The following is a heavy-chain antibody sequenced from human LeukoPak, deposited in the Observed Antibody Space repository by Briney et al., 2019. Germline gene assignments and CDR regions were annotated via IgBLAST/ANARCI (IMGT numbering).Heavy chain of an antibody. Sequence: ASVKVSCKASGYNFNDYYLHWVRQAPGQGLEWMGWINPNSGGTNYAQKFQGRVTMTRDTSISTAYMELSRLRSDDTAVYYCARGLYCSSTSCYNPIDYWGQGTLVTVSS. J-gene: IGHJ4*02. D-gene: IGHD2-2*02. CDR3: ARGLYCSSTSCYNPIDY. CDR1: GYNFNDYY. V-gene: IGHV1-2*02. CDR2: INPNSGGT.